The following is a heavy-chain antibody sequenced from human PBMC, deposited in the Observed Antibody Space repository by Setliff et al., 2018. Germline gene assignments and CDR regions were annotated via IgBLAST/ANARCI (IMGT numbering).Heavy chain of an antibody. CDR3: AISTLSICSGGTCPNVFDV. D-gene: IGHD2-15*01. CDR1: GHIFNSYG. CDR2: ISSYNDVT. Sequence: GASVKVSCKASGHIFNSYGISWVRQAPGKGLEWVGWISSYNDVTNYAQRFQGRVTLTTDMSTSAAYMELRSLGSDDTAVYYCAISTLSICSGGTCPNVFDVWGQGTMVTVSS. J-gene: IGHJ3*01. V-gene: IGHV1-18*01.